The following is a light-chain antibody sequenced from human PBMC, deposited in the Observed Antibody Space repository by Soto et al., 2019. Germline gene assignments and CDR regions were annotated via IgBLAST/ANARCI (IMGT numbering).Light chain of an antibody. CDR2: GAS. J-gene: IGKJ2*01. CDR3: HQYDGSPYT. CDR1: QSVSSSY. V-gene: IGKV3-20*01. Sequence: EIVLTQSPGTLSLSPGERATLSCRASQSVSSSYLAWYQQKPGQAPRLLIYGASSRATGIPDRFSGSGSGTDFTLTISRLEPEDFAVYYCHQYDGSPYTFGQGTKLEIK.